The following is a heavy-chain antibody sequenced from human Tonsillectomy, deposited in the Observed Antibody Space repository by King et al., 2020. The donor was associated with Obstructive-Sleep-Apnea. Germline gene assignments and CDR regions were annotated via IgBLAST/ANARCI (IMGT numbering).Heavy chain of an antibody. Sequence: VQLVESGGGLVQPGGSLRLSCAASGFTFSSYAMSWVRQAPGKGLECVSAISGSGGSTYYADAVKGRFTISRDNSKNTLYLQMNSLRAEDTAVYYCAKDSETYYYDSSGYHGYFQHWGQGTLVTVSS. J-gene: IGHJ1*01. D-gene: IGHD3-22*01. V-gene: IGHV3-23*04. CDR3: AKDSETYYYDSSGYHGYFQH. CDR1: GFTFSSYA. CDR2: ISGSGGST.